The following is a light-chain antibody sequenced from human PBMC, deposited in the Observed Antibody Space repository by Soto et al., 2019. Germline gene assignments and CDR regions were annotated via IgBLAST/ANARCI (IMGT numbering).Light chain of an antibody. CDR1: QSVNGY. V-gene: IGKV3-11*01. J-gene: IGKJ2*01. Sequence: VLTQSPATLSLSPGERATLSCRASQSVNGYLAWYQQKPGQAPRLLIYDVSSSATGIPARFSGSGSGTDFTLTISSLEPEDFAVYYCQQRSDWPYTFGQGTRLEI. CDR3: QQRSDWPYT. CDR2: DVS.